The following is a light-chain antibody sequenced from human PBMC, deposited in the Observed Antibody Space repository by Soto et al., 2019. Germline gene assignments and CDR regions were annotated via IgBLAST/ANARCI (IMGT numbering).Light chain of an antibody. CDR1: NIRSKS. J-gene: IGLJ1*01. V-gene: IGLV3-21*02. Sequence: SYVMTQPAWVSAAPGQTARIPCGGNNIRSKSVHWYQQKPGQAPVLVVYDDRDRPSGIPERFSGSNSGNTATLTISRVEAGDEADYYCQVWDRSSDHYVFGTGTKVTVL. CDR3: QVWDRSSDHYV. CDR2: DDR.